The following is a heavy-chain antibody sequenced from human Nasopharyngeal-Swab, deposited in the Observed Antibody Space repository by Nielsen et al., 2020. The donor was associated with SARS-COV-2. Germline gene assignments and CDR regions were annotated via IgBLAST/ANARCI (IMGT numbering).Heavy chain of an antibody. Sequence: GESLKISCAASGFTFSSYAMSWVRQAPGKGLEWVSAISGSGGSTYYADSVKGRFTISRDNSKNTLYLQMNSLRAEDTAAYYCARDLRTAAAGTGFDYWGQGTLVTVSS. J-gene: IGHJ4*02. V-gene: IGHV3-23*01. CDR1: GFTFSSYA. D-gene: IGHD6-13*01. CDR2: ISGSGGST. CDR3: ARDLRTAAAGTGFDY.